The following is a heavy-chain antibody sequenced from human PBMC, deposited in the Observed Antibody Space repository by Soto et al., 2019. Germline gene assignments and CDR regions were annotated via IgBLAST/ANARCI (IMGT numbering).Heavy chain of an antibody. CDR1: GVSIGSSSYY. CDR2: VYYSGSA. J-gene: IGHJ4*02. D-gene: IGHD3-22*01. CDR3: ARHCVVYYDSSSYYPFDC. Sequence: PSETLSLTCTVSGVSIGSSSYYWGWIRQPPGKGLEWIGCVYYSGSAYFNPSLKSLVTISVDTSKNQFSLKFGSVTAADTAVYYCARHCVVYYDSSSYYPFDCWGQGTLVTVSS. V-gene: IGHV4-39*01.